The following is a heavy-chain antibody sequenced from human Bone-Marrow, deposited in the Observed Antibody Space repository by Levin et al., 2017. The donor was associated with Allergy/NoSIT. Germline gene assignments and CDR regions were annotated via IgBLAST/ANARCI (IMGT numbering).Heavy chain of an antibody. D-gene: IGHD3-10*01. V-gene: IGHV3-53*01. CDR1: GFTVSSNY. CDR2: IYSGGST. CDR3: ARGGQVTMVRGVRTTEPDY. J-gene: IGHJ4*02. Sequence: GESLKISCAASGFTVSSNYMSWVRQAPGKGLEWVSVIYSGGSTYYADSVKGRFTISRDNSKNTLYLQMNSLRAEDTAVYYCARGGQVTMVRGVRTTEPDYWGQGTLVTVSS.